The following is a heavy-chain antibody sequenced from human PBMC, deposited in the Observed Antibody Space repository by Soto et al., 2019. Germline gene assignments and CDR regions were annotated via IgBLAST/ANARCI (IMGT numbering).Heavy chain of an antibody. Sequence: GGSLRLSCAASGFTFSSYAMSWVRQAPGKGLEWVSAISGSGGSTYYADSVKGRFTISRDNSKNTLYLQMNSLRAEDTAVYYCAKDINLDIGKAYYYYYGMDVWGQGTTVTVS. CDR3: AKDINLDIGKAYYYYYGMDV. V-gene: IGHV3-23*01. D-gene: IGHD5-12*01. J-gene: IGHJ6*02. CDR1: GFTFSSYA. CDR2: ISGSGGST.